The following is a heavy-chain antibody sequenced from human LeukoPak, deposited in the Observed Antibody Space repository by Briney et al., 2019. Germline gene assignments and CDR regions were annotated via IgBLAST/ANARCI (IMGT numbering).Heavy chain of an antibody. Sequence: GGSLRLSCAASGIPFSNYAMSWVRQSPGKGLEWVSGISGSSSSTYYADSVKGRFTISRDNSENTLYLQMNSLRAEDTAVYHCAKVRAAGYYGSATYWDHWGQGILVTVSS. CDR3: AKVRAAGYYGSATYWDH. D-gene: IGHD3-10*01. J-gene: IGHJ4*02. V-gene: IGHV3-23*01. CDR1: GIPFSNYA. CDR2: ISGSSSST.